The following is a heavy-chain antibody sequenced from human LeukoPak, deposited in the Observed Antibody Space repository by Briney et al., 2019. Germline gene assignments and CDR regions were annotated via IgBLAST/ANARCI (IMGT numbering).Heavy chain of an antibody. D-gene: IGHD2-2*01. CDR1: GGSISSGDYY. J-gene: IGHJ6*02. Sequence: SETLSLTCTVSGGSISSGDYYWSWIRQPPGKGLEWIGYIYYSGSTYYNPSLKSRVTISVDTSKNQFSLKLSSVTAADTAVYYWARETDIVVVPAAIREGKQKYYYYGMDVWGQGTTVTVSS. V-gene: IGHV4-30-4*01. CDR3: ARETDIVVVPAAIREGKQKYYYYGMDV. CDR2: IYYSGST.